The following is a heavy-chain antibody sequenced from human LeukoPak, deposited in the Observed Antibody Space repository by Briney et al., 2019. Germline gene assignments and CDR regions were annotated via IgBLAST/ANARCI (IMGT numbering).Heavy chain of an antibody. CDR1: GYTFTGYY. CDR2: ISAYNGNT. V-gene: IGHV1-18*04. D-gene: IGHD3-10*01. Sequence: ASVKVSCKASGYTFTGYYMHWVRQAPGQGLEWMGWISAYNGNTNYAQKLQGRVTMTTDTSTSTAYMELRSLRSDDTAVYYCARVLGGGYYGSGSYPTYYYYYYMDVWGKGTTVTVSS. CDR3: ARVLGGGYYGSGSYPTYYYYYYMDV. J-gene: IGHJ6*03.